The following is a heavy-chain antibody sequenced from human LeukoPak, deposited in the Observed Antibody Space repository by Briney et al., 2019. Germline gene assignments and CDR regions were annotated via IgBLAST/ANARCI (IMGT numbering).Heavy chain of an antibody. J-gene: IGHJ6*02. V-gene: IGHV3-48*03. Sequence: GGSLRLSCAASGFTFSSYEMNWVRQAPGKGLEWVSYISSSGSTIYYADSVKGRFTISRDNAKNSLYLQMNSLRAEDTAVYYCARVRGYFDGMDVWGQGTTVTVSS. CDR3: ARVRGYFDGMDV. CDR1: GFTFSSYE. CDR2: ISSSGSTI. D-gene: IGHD3-10*01.